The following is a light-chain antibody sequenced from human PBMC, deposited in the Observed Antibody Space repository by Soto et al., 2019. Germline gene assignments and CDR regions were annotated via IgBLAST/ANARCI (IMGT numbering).Light chain of an antibody. CDR2: AAS. CDR3: QQGYTTPLT. CDR1: QRITNR. Sequence: DIQMTQSQSSLSASIRERVTSTCLASQRITNRLNWYQHRPGKAPRLLIYAASSLESGVPSRFSGSASGTDFTLTISSLQPEDFATYYCQQGYTTPLTFGQGTKVDIK. V-gene: IGKV1-39*01. J-gene: IGKJ1*01.